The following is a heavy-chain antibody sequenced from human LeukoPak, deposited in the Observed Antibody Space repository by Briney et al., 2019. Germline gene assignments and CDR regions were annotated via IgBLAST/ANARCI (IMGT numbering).Heavy chain of an antibody. D-gene: IGHD6-19*01. CDR2: INHSGST. Sequence: SETLSLTCAVYGGSFSGYYWSWIRQPPGKGLEWIGEINHSGSTNYNPSLKSRVTISVDTSKNQFPLKLSSVTAADTAVYYCATRSPEAGFDYWGQGTLVTVSS. J-gene: IGHJ4*02. CDR1: GGSFSGYY. V-gene: IGHV4-34*01. CDR3: ATRSPEAGFDY.